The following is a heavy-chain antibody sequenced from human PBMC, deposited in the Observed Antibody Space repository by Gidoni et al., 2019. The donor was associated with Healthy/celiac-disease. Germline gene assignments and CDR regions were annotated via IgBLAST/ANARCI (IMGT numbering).Heavy chain of an antibody. CDR3: TTQSYCSSITCNFDY. Sequence: EVQLVESGGGLVQPGGSLKLYCAASGLNFSGPAMHWVRQASGKGLEWVGRIKNKANSYATVYAASVKGRFTISRDDSKNTAYLQMNSLKTEDTAVYYCTTQSYCSSITCNFDYWGQGTLVTVSS. V-gene: IGHV3-73*02. J-gene: IGHJ4*02. CDR1: GLNFSGPA. CDR2: IKNKANSYAT. D-gene: IGHD2-2*01.